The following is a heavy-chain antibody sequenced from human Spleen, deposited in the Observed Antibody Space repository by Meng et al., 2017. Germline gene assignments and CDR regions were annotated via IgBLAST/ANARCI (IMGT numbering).Heavy chain of an antibody. CDR2: INWNGGST. D-gene: IGHD3-10*01. Sequence: GESLKISCAASGFTFDDYGMSWVRQGPGKGLEWGSGINWNGGSTVYADSVKGRFTISRDNAKNSLYLQMNSLRAEDTALYFCARVANEGSGSYCAFWGQGTLVTVSS. V-gene: IGHV3-20*04. CDR1: GFTFDDYG. J-gene: IGHJ4*02. CDR3: ARVANEGSGSYCAF.